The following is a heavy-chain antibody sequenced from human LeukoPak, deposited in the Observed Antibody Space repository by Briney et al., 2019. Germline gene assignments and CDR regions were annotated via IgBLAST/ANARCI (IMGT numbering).Heavy chain of an antibody. J-gene: IGHJ4*02. CDR3: ARPSSPKGYYFHY. CDR2: INHSDGST. CDR1: GYTFTNYY. Sequence: ASVKVSCKASGYTFTNYYMHWVQQAPGHGLERMGLINHSDGSTSDAQKFRGRVTMTRDTSATTVYMEVSTLTSEHKAVYSGARPSSPKGYYFHYWGQGTLVTVSS. V-gene: IGHV1-46*01.